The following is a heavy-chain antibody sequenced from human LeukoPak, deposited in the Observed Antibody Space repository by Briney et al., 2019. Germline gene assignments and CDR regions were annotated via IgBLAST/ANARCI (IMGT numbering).Heavy chain of an antibody. D-gene: IGHD6-13*01. CDR3: AKTKPYGTTWYGGID. CDR1: GFTFSSYP. J-gene: IGHJ4*02. Sequence: PGGSLRLSCVAPGFTFSSYPMSWVRQAPGKGLEWVSAIRESGGSTHYADSVKGRFTISRDNSKNTLYLQMNSLRAEDTAVYYCAKTKPYGTTWYGGIDWGQGALVTVSS. V-gene: IGHV3-23*01. CDR2: IRESGGST.